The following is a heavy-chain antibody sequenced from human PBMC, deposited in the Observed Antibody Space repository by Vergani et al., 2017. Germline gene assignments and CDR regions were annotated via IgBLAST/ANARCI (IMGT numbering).Heavy chain of an antibody. CDR1: GFTFSSYG. D-gene: IGHD6-19*01. CDR3: AKDVGYEAVAGIDY. J-gene: IGHJ4*02. V-gene: IGHV3-30*02. Sequence: VQLLESGGGLVQPGGSLRLSCAASGFTFSSYGMHWVRQAPGKGLEWVAFIRYDGSNKYYADSVKGRFTISRDNSKNTLYLQMNSLRAEDTAVYYCAKDVGYEAVAGIDYWGQGTLVTVSS. CDR2: IRYDGSNK.